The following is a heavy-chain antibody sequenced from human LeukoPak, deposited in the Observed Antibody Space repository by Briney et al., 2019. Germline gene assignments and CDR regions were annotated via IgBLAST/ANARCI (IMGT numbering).Heavy chain of an antibody. Sequence: SETLSLTCAVYGGSFSGYYWSWIRHPPGEGLEWIGEIHHSGSTTYNPSLKSRVPISVDTSKNQFSLKLSSVTAADPAVYYCARTTEGYCSSASCFGFSYSYYMDVWGKGTTVTISS. CDR2: IHHSGST. CDR1: GGSFSGYY. CDR3: ARTTEGYCSSASCFGFSYSYYMDV. V-gene: IGHV4-34*01. J-gene: IGHJ6*03. D-gene: IGHD2-2*01.